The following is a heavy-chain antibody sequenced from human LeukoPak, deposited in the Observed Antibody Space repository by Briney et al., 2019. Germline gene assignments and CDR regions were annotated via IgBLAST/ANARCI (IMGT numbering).Heavy chain of an antibody. CDR1: GFTFSSYA. J-gene: IGHJ4*02. CDR3: AMAYYYDSSGYYLDY. Sequence: GGSLRLSCAASGFTFSSYAMSWVRQAPGKGLEWVSAISGSGGSTYYADSVKGRFTISRDNSKNTLYLQMNSLRAEDTAVYYCAMAYYYDSSGYYLDYWGQGTLVTVSS. D-gene: IGHD3-22*01. CDR2: ISGSGGST. V-gene: IGHV3-23*01.